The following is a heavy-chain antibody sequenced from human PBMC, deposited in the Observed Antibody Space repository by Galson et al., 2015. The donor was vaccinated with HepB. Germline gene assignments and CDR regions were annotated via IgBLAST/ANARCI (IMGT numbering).Heavy chain of an antibody. V-gene: IGHV6-1*01. CDR1: GDSVSSNSAV. Sequence: CAITGDSVSSNSAVWNWIRQSPSRGLEWLGRTYYRSKWYKDYALFVKSRITINADTSRNQISLQLNSMTPEDTAVYYCAYGVGVWGQGTTVTVSS. CDR2: TYYRSKWYK. CDR3: AYGVGV. J-gene: IGHJ6*02.